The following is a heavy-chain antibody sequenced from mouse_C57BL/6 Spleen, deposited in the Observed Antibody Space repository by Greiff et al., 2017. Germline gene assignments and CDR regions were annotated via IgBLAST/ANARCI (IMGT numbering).Heavy chain of an antibody. Sequence: VQGVESGAELARPGASVKLSCKASGYTFTSYGISWVKQRTGQGLEWIGEIYPRSGNTYYNEKFKGKATLTADKSSSTAYMELRSLTSEDSAVYFCARRLRGHDAMDYWGQGTSVTVSS. CDR2: IYPRSGNT. CDR3: ARRLRGHDAMDY. J-gene: IGHJ4*01. V-gene: IGHV1-81*01. CDR1: GYTFTSYG. D-gene: IGHD3-3*01.